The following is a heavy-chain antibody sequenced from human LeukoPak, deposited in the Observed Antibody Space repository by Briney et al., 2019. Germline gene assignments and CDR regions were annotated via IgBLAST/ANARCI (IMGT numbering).Heavy chain of an antibody. Sequence: GGSLRLSCAASGFTFSSYSMNWVRQAPGKGLEWVSSISSSSGYIYYADSVKGRFTMSRDNSRNTLYLQMNNLRAEDTAVYYCAKRGYCSVASCSQTPYYFDYWGQGTLVTVSS. CDR2: ISSSSGYI. D-gene: IGHD2-15*01. J-gene: IGHJ4*02. CDR3: AKRGYCSVASCSQTPYYFDY. CDR1: GFTFSSYS. V-gene: IGHV3-21*04.